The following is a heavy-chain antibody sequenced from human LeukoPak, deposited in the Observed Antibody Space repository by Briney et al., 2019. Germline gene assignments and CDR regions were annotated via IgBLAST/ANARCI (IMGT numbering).Heavy chain of an antibody. Sequence: GASVKVSCKASGGTFSSYAISWVRQAPGQGLKWMGGIIPIFGTANYAQKFQGRVTITADRTPSKAHLEPSSLRSEDPAVYYFARSVGVPGARELVLHLWGRGTLVTVSS. D-gene: IGHD2-2*01. V-gene: IGHV1-69*13. CDR3: ARSVGVPGARELVLHL. J-gene: IGHJ2*01. CDR2: IIPIFGTA. CDR1: GGTFSSYA.